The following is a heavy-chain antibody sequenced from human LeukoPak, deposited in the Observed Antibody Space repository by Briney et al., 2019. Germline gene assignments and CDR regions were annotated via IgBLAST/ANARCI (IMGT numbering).Heavy chain of an antibody. J-gene: IGHJ4*02. V-gene: IGHV4-59*08. CDR2: IYYSGST. CDR1: GGSISSYY. CDR3: ASAGELSRFDY. D-gene: IGHD3-10*01. Sequence: SETLSLTCTVSGGSISSYYWSWIRQPPGEGLEWIGYIYYSGSTNYNPSLKSRVTISVDTSKNQFSLKLSSVTAADTAVYYCASAGELSRFDYWGQGTLVTVSS.